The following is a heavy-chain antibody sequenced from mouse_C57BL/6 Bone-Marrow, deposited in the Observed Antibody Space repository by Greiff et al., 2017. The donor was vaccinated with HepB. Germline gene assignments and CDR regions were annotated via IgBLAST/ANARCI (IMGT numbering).Heavy chain of an antibody. Sequence: EVQLVESGAELVRPGASVKLSCTASGFNIKDDYMHWVKQRPEQGLEWIGWIDPENGDTEYASKFQGKATITADTSSNTAYLQLSSLTSEDTAVYYCTTPCYGSSAWFAYWGQGTLVTVSA. CDR1: GFNIKDDY. D-gene: IGHD1-1*01. J-gene: IGHJ3*01. CDR2: IDPENGDT. CDR3: TTPCYGSSAWFAY. V-gene: IGHV14-4*01.